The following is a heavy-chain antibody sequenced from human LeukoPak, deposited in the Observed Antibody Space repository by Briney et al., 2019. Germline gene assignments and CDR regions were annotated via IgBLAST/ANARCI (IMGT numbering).Heavy chain of an antibody. CDR1: RFTFSTYG. Sequence: GGSLRLSCAASRFTFSTYGMSWVRQAPGKGLEWVSSISGSGGSTNYADSVKGRFTISRDSSKNTVYLQMNSLRAEDTAVYYCAGSDSWYTLDYWGQGTLVTVSS. CDR2: ISGSGGST. J-gene: IGHJ4*02. V-gene: IGHV3-23*01. D-gene: IGHD6-13*01. CDR3: AGSDSWYTLDY.